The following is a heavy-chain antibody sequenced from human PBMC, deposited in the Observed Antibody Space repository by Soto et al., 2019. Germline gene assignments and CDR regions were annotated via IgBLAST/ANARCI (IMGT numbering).Heavy chain of an antibody. Sequence: SETLSLTCAVSGGSISSGGYSWSWIRQPPGKGLEWIGYIYHSGSTYYNPSLKSRVTISVDRSKNQFSLKLSSVTAADTAVYYCARAGYGDHESYFDYWGQGTLVTVSS. CDR3: ARAGYGDHESYFDY. V-gene: IGHV4-30-2*01. CDR2: IYHSGST. CDR1: GGSISSGGYS. J-gene: IGHJ4*02. D-gene: IGHD4-17*01.